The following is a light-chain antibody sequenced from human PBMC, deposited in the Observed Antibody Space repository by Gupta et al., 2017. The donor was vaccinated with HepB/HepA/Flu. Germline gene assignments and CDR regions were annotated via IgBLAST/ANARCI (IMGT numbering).Light chain of an antibody. V-gene: IGKV3-15*01. CDR2: GAS. CDR3: QQDNNLEA. CDR1: QSVSSN. Sequence: EIVMTQSPATLSVSPGERATLSCRASQSVSSNLAWYQQKPGQAPRLLIYGASTRATGIPARFSGSGSGTEFTLTSSSRQSEDFAVYYWQQDNNLEAFGQGTKVEIK. J-gene: IGKJ1*01.